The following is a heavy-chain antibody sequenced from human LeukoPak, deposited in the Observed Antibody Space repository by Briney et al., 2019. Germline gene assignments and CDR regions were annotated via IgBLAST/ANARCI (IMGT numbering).Heavy chain of an antibody. J-gene: IGHJ4*02. Sequence: GGSLRLSCATSGFTISGYSMNWVRQAPGKGLERISYISSSSINIHYGDSVKGRFTISRDNAENSLYLQMNSLRAEDTAVYYCARDSIQLWPNAIDFWGQGTLVTVSS. V-gene: IGHV3-48*01. CDR3: ARDSIQLWPNAIDF. CDR1: GFTISGYS. CDR2: ISSSSINI. D-gene: IGHD1-1*01.